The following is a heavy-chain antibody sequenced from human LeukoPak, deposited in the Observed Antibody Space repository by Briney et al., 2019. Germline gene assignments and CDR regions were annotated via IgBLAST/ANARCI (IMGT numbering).Heavy chain of an antibody. Sequence: ASVEVSCKASGYTFTNYGIGWVRQAPGQGLEWMGWISGYNGDTNYAQKFQDRVTMTTDTSTSTAYMELRSLRSDDTAFYYCARGCGSTSCYLLDYWGQGTLVTVSS. J-gene: IGHJ4*02. CDR3: ARGCGSTSCYLLDY. V-gene: IGHV1-18*01. CDR1: GYTFTNYG. CDR2: ISGYNGDT. D-gene: IGHD2-2*01.